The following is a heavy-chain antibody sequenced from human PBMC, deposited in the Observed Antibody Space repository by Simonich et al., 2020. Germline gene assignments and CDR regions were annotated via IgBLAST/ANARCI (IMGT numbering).Heavy chain of an antibody. V-gene: IGHV3-48*03. CDR1: GFTFSSYE. CDR2: ISSSGSTI. D-gene: IGHD6-6*01. J-gene: IGHJ6*02. CDR3: ARDFRLQLVEIGTYYYYGMDV. Sequence: EVQLVESGGGLVQPGGSLRLSCAASGFTFSSYEMNWVRQAPGKGLVWVSYISSSGSTIYYADSGKGRFSLSRDNAKNSLYLQMNSLRAEDTAVYYCARDFRLQLVEIGTYYYYGMDVWGQGTTVTVSS.